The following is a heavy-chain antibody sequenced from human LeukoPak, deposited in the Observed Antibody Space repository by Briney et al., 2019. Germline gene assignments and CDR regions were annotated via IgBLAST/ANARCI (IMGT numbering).Heavy chain of an antibody. V-gene: IGHV3-23*01. CDR3: AKLTAPAGTVD. J-gene: IGHJ4*02. CDR1: GFSFSSYG. CDR2: ISGSGGNT. D-gene: IGHD6-13*01. Sequence: GGSLRLSCAASGFSFSSYGMSWVRQAPGKGLEWVSIISGSGGNTYYADSVKGRFTISRDNSKNTLYLQMNSLRAEDTAVYYCAKLTAPAGTVDWGQGTLVTVSS.